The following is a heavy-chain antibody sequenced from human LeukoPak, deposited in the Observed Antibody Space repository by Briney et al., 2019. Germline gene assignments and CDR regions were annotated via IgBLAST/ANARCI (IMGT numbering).Heavy chain of an antibody. D-gene: IGHD3-10*01. V-gene: IGHV4-61*01. Sequence: SETLSLTCTVSGGSVSSGSYYWSWIRQPPGKGLEWIGYIYYSGSTNYNPSLKGRVTISVDTSKNQFSLKLNSVTAADTAVYYCARAYYYGSGSMDYWGQGTLVTVSS. J-gene: IGHJ4*02. CDR2: IYYSGST. CDR3: ARAYYYGSGSMDY. CDR1: GGSVSSGSYY.